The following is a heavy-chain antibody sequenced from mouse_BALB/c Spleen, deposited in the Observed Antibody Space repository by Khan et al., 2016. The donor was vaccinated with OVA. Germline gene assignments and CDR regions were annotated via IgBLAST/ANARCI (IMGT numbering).Heavy chain of an antibody. CDR3: AREGYYGNYRAWFAY. Sequence: QVQLKESGPELVKPGASVRISCKASGYTFTDYYINWMKQRPGQGLEWIGWIYPGNINTKYNEKFEDKATLTADKSSTTAYMQLSSLTSEDSAVYFCAREGYYGNYRAWFAYWGHGTLVTVSA. J-gene: IGHJ3*01. CDR2: IYPGNINT. CDR1: GYTFTDYY. D-gene: IGHD2-1*01. V-gene: IGHV1S56*01.